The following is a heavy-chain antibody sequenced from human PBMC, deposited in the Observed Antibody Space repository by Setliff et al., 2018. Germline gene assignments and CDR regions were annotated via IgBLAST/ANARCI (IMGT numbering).Heavy chain of an antibody. D-gene: IGHD1-1*01. CDR1: GYGFTLYA. V-gene: IGHV1-2*02. CDR2: INPSSGDT. J-gene: IGHJ6*04. CDR3: ARGPSGNGFDHRSSYQEV. Sequence: ASVKVSCKASGYGFTLYAIHWVRQAPGQGLEWMGCINPSSGDTHSAQNFQDRVTMTMDKSTTTAFMELRRLTPDDWAVYYCARGPSGNGFDHRSSYQEVWGTGTSVTVTS.